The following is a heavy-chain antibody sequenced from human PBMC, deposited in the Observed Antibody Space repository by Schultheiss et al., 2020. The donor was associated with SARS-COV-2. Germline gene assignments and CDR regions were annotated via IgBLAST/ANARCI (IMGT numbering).Heavy chain of an antibody. V-gene: IGHV4-4*07. D-gene: IGHD2/OR15-2a*01. CDR3: ARENPIKVQIGFAFDI. Sequence: GSLRLSCTVSGGSISSYYWSWIRQPAGKGLEWIGRIYTSGSTNYNPSLKSRVTMSVDTSKNQFSLKLSSVTAADTAVYYCARENPIKVQIGFAFDIWGQGTMVTVSS. CDR1: GGSISSYY. CDR2: IYTSGST. J-gene: IGHJ3*02.